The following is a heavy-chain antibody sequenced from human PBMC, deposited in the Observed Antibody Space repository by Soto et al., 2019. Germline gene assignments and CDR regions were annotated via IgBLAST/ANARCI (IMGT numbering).Heavy chain of an antibody. Sequence: QVQLQQSGPGLVKPSQTLSLTCAISGDSVSSNDAVWNWIRQSPSRGLEWLGRTYYRSIWQTEXAXSXKXXMTINPAASKTQFSLQLNSVTPEDTAMYYCARLVGNSWLDHWGQGTLVTVSA. CDR2: TYYRSIWQT. V-gene: IGHV6-1*01. D-gene: IGHD6-6*01. J-gene: IGHJ5*02. CDR1: GDSVSSNDAV. CDR3: ARLVGNSWLDH.